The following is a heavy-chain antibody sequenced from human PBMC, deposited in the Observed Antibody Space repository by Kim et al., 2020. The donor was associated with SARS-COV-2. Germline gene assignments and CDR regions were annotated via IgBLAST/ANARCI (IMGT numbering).Heavy chain of an antibody. V-gene: IGHV7-4-1*02. J-gene: IGHJ4*02. CDR3: ARVTAARGLRYFDWSALDY. CDR2: INTNTGNP. CDR1: GYTFTSYA. D-gene: IGHD3-9*01. Sequence: ASVKVSCKASGYTFTSYAMNWVRQAPGQGLEWMGWINTNTGNPTYAQGFTGRFVFSLDTSVSTAYLQISSLKAEDTAVYYCARVTAARGLRYFDWSALDYWGQGTLVTVSS.